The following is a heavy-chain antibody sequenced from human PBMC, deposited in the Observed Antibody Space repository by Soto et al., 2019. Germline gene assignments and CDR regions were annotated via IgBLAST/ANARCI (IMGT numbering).Heavy chain of an antibody. CDR2: INTYNANS. Sequence: QVQLVQSEAEVKKPGASVKVSCKASGYTLTNYAISWVRQAPGHWPEWMGWINTYNANSNYAQKFQGRVTMTTDTSTNTAYMELRSLTSDDTAVYYCARDCTGGSCFCIYWGQGTLVTVSS. V-gene: IGHV1-18*01. J-gene: IGHJ4*02. CDR1: GYTLTNYA. CDR3: ARDCTGGSCFCIY. D-gene: IGHD2-15*01.